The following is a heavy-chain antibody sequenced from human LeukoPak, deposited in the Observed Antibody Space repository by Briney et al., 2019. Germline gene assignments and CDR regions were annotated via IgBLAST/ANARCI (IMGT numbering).Heavy chain of an antibody. CDR1: GFTFSGYA. CDR2: ISHDGSNK. J-gene: IGHJ4*02. CDR3: ARDFRDYGDYHAFDY. Sequence: GGSLRPSCAASGFTFSGYAMNWVRQAPGRGLEWVAAISHDGSNKNYADSVKGRFTISRDNSKNTLYLQMNSLRIEDTAVYYCARDFRDYGDYHAFDYWGQGTLVTVSS. D-gene: IGHD4-17*01. V-gene: IGHV3-30-3*01.